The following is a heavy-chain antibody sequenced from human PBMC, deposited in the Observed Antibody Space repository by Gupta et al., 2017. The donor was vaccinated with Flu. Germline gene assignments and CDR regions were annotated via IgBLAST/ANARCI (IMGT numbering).Heavy chain of an antibody. CDR1: GGSISNYY. CDR2: IDSRGTT. D-gene: IGHD3-22*01. J-gene: IGHJ4*02. V-gene: IGHV4-4*07. Sequence: QVRLQESGPGLVKPSATLSLTCFVSGGSISNYYWSWVRQPAGKELEWIGRIDSRGTTTYNPSLKSRVTMSVDTSKNQFSLQLNSVTAADTAVYFCARDRKYDDSRKPIDYWGQGTLVTVSS. CDR3: ARDRKYDDSRKPIDY.